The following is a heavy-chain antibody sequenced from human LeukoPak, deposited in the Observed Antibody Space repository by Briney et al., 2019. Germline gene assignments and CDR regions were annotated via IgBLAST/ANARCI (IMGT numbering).Heavy chain of an antibody. V-gene: IGHV1-18*01. J-gene: IGHJ5*02. D-gene: IGHD3-22*01. Sequence: ASVMVSCKASGYTFSSYGISWVRQAPGQGLEWMGWITVYNGNTNYLQKFQGRVTMTTDTSTSTAYMELRSLRSDDTAVYYCARLVYYDSSGTWFDPWGQGTLVTVSS. CDR2: ITVYNGNT. CDR1: GYTFSSYG. CDR3: ARLVYYDSSGTWFDP.